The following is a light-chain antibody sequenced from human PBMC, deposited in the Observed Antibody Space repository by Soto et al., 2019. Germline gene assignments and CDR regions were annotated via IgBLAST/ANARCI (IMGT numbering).Light chain of an antibody. CDR1: QSISSY. V-gene: IGKV1-39*01. J-gene: IGKJ1*01. CDR2: AAS. CDR3: QHYNSYSEA. Sequence: DIQMTQSPSSLSASVGDRVTITCRASQSISSYLNWYQQKPGKAPNLLIYAASSLQRGVPSRFGGSGSGTEFTLTISSLQPDDFATYYCQHYNSYSEAFGQGTKVDIK.